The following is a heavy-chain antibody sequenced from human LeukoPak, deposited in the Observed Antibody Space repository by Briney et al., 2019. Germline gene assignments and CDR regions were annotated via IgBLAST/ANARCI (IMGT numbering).Heavy chain of an antibody. Sequence: ASVKVSCKASGGTFSSYAISWVRQAPGQGLEWMGGINTNTGNPPYAQGFTGRFVFSLDTSVTTAYLQISSLKVEDTAVYYCTRGYDTTGYFSFWGQGTLVTVSS. D-gene: IGHD3-22*01. V-gene: IGHV7-4-1*02. CDR2: INTNTGNP. CDR3: TRGYDTTGYFSF. CDR1: GGTFSSYA. J-gene: IGHJ4*02.